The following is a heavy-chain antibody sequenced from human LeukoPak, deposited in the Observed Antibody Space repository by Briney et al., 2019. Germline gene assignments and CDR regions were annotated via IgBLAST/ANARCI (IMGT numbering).Heavy chain of an antibody. CDR1: GGSIISYY. CDR3: AREGLGTPFEF. D-gene: IGHD7-27*01. V-gene: IGHV4-39*07. J-gene: IGHJ4*02. CDR2: IYYSGST. Sequence: SETLSLTCTVSGGSIISYYWSWIRQPPGKGLEGIGSIYYSGSTYYNPSLQRRVTISVDTSKSRFSLKMKSMTAADTAQYYCAREGLGTPFEFWGQGILVTVSS.